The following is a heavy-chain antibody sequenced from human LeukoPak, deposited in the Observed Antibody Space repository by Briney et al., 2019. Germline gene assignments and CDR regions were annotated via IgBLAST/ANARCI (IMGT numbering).Heavy chain of an antibody. J-gene: IGHJ4*02. Sequence: GGSLRLSCTASGFTFSSYFMNWVRQAPGKGLEWVSSISSSSSYIYYADSVKGRFTISRDNAKNSLYLQMNSLRAEDTAVYYCARDKRRDYYDSSGLEYYFDYWGQGTLVTVSS. CDR2: ISSSSSYI. CDR3: ARDKRRDYYDSSGLEYYFDY. D-gene: IGHD3-22*01. V-gene: IGHV3-21*01. CDR1: GFTFSSYF.